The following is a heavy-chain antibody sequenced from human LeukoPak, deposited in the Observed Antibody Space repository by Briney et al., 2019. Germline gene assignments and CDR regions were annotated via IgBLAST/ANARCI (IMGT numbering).Heavy chain of an antibody. Sequence: GGSLRLSCAASGFTFSSYAMHWVRQAPGKGLEWVAVISYDGSNKYYADSVKGRFTISRDNSKNTLYLQMNSLRAEDTAVYYCARDQASRRRYGLGYFDYWGQGTLVTVSS. CDR2: ISYDGSNK. D-gene: IGHD5/OR15-5a*01. CDR3: ARDQASRRRYGLGYFDY. V-gene: IGHV3-30-3*01. J-gene: IGHJ4*02. CDR1: GFTFSSYA.